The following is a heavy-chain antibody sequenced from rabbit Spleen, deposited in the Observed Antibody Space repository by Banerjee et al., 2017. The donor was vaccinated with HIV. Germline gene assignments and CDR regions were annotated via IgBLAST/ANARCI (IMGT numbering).Heavy chain of an antibody. Sequence: EESGGGLVQPEGSLALTCTASGFTFSSNWICWVRQAPGKGLELIACIDTSSGITDYASWVNGRLTISKTSSTTVDLKMTSLTVADTATYFCARDTGSGHYIDAYFDLWGQGTLVTVS. CDR1: GFTFSSNW. D-gene: IGHD1-1*01. CDR2: IDTSSGIT. V-gene: IGHV1S45*01. CDR3: ARDTGSGHYIDAYFDL. J-gene: IGHJ4*01.